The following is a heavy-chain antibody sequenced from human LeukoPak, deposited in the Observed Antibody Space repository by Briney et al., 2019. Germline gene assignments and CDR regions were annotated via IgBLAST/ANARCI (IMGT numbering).Heavy chain of an antibody. Sequence: GGSLRLSCAASGFTFSSYAMNWVRQAPGKGLEWVSAVSGSGGSTYYADSVKRRFTISRDNSKNTLYLQMNSLRVEDTAVYYCANRHVWVHYAADYWGQGTLVTVSS. CDR2: VSGSGGST. D-gene: IGHD3-16*01. CDR1: GFTFSSYA. CDR3: ANRHVWVHYAADY. J-gene: IGHJ4*02. V-gene: IGHV3-23*01.